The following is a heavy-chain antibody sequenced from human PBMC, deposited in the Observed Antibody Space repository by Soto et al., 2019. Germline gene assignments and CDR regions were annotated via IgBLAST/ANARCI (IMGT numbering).Heavy chain of an antibody. V-gene: IGHV5-51*01. CDR1: GYSFTSYW. J-gene: IGHJ6*03. CDR3: ARTDIVVVPAAVDYYYYMDV. D-gene: IGHD2-2*01. Sequence: PGESLKISCKGSGYSFTSYWIGWVRQMPGKGLEWMGIIYPGDSDTRYSPSFQGQVTIPADKSISTAYLQWSSLKASDTAMYYCARTDIVVVPAAVDYYYYMDVWGKGTTVTVS. CDR2: IYPGDSDT.